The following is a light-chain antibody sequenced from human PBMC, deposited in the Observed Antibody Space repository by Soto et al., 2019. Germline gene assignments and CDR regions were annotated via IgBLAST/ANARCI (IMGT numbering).Light chain of an antibody. CDR3: QLYGSSRWT. J-gene: IGKJ1*01. V-gene: IGKV3-20*01. CDR2: GAS. CDR1: QSVSSSY. Sequence: EIVLTQSPGTLSLSPGEGVTLSCRASQSVSSSYLAWYQQKPGQAPRLLIYGASNRATGIPDRFSGSRSGTDFTLTISRLEPEDFAVYFCQLYGSSRWTFGQGTKVDIK.